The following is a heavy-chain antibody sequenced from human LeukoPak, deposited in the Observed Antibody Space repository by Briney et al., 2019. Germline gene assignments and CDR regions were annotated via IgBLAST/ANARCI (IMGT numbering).Heavy chain of an antibody. V-gene: IGHV4-30-2*01. J-gene: IGHJ5*02. D-gene: IGHD2-21*02. CDR2: IYHSGST. CDR3: ARYCGGDCYSGWFDP. Sequence: PSETLSLTCAVSGGSISRGGYSWSWIRQPPGKGLEWIGYIYHSGSTYYNPSLKSRVTISVDRSKNQFSLKLSSVTAADTAVYYCARYCGGDCYSGWFDPWGQGTLVTVSS. CDR1: GGSISRGGYS.